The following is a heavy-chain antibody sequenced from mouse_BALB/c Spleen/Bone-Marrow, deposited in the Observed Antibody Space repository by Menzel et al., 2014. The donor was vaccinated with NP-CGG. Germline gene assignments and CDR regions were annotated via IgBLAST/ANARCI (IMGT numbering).Heavy chain of an antibody. Sequence: VQLKQSGPGLVKPSQSLSLTCTVTGYSITSDYAWNWIRQFPGNKLEWMGYINYSGITYYNPSLKSRISITRDTSKNQFFLQLNSVTTEDPATYYCARSRAVYSDYWGQGTTLTVSS. J-gene: IGHJ2*01. V-gene: IGHV3-2*02. CDR2: INYSGIT. D-gene: IGHD3-1*01. CDR1: GYSITSDYA. CDR3: ARSRAVYSDY.